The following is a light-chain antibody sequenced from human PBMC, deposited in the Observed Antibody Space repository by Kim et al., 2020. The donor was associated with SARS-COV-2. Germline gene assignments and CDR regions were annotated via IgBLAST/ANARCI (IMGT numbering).Light chain of an antibody. Sequence: SASVGDIVTITCRAGQGISNSLAWYQQKPGKAPQLLIYGASSLQGGVPSRFSGSGSGTEFTLTISNLQPGDFATYYCQQGNSLPYTFGQGTKLEI. CDR3: QQGNSLPYT. CDR1: QGISNS. CDR2: GAS. J-gene: IGKJ2*01. V-gene: IGKV1D-12*01.